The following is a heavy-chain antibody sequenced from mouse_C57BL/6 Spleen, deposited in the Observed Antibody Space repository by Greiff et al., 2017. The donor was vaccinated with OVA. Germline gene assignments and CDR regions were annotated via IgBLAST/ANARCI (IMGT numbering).Heavy chain of an antibody. V-gene: IGHV1-5*01. CDR1: GYTFTSYW. J-gene: IGHJ4*01. CDR2: IYPGNSGT. CDR3: TTSYCGSSPYAMDY. D-gene: IGHD1-1*01. Sequence: EVQLQQPGTVLVRPGASVQMSCKTSGYTFTSYWMHWVKQRPGQGLEWIGAIYPGNSGTSYNQKFKGKAKLTAVPSASTAYMEISSLTNDDSAVYDCTTSYCGSSPYAMDYWGQGTSGTVSS.